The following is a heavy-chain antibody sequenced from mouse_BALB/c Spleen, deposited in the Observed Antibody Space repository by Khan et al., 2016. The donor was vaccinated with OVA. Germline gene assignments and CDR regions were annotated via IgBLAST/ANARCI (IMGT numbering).Heavy chain of an antibody. J-gene: IGHJ3*01. CDR1: GFSLTTYG. D-gene: IGHD2-14*01. CDR2: IWSGGNT. Sequence: QVQLKQSGPGLVQPSQSLSITCTVSGFSLTTYGVHWVRQSPGKGLEWLGLIWSGGNTDYNAAFISRLSISKDNSKSQVFFKMNSLQADDTAIYYCARSSCRYDFTYWGQGTLVTVSA. CDR3: ARSSCRYDFTY. V-gene: IGHV2-4-1*01.